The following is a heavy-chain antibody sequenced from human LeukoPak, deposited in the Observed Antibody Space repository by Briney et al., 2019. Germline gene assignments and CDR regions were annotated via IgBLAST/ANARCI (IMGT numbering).Heavy chain of an antibody. CDR2: IYSGGST. CDR1: GLIVSRNY. J-gene: IGHJ4*01. Sequence: GGSLRLSCAASGLIVSRNYMSWVRQAPGKGLEWVSVIYSGGSTYYADSVKGRFTISRDNSKNTLYLQMNSLRAEDTAVYYYACHSSSCYYWGQGTLVTVSS. CDR3: ACHSSSCYY. D-gene: IGHD6-13*01. V-gene: IGHV3-66*04.